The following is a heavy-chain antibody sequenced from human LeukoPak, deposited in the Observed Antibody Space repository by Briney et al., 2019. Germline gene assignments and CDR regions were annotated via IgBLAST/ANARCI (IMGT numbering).Heavy chain of an antibody. D-gene: IGHD2-15*01. CDR1: GYTFTGYY. CDR3: AREGGGGIYCSGGSCYSIY. Sequence: GASVKVSCKASGYTFTGYYMHWVRQAPGQGLEWMGWINPNSGGTNYAQKFQGRVTMTRDTSISTAYMELSRLRSDDTAVYYCAREGGGGIYCSGGSCYSIYWGQGTLVTVSS. J-gene: IGHJ4*02. V-gene: IGHV1-2*02. CDR2: INPNSGGT.